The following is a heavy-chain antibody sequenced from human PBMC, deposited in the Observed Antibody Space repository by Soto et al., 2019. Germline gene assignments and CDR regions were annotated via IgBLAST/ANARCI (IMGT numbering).Heavy chain of an antibody. CDR2: ISGSGGST. D-gene: IGHD3-10*01. V-gene: IGHV3-23*01. CDR3: AKLWFGEEAPFDY. Sequence: GGSLRLSCAASGFTFSSYAMSWVRQAPGKGLEWVSTISGSGGSTYYADSVKGRFSISRDNSKNTLFLQMNSLRAENTAIYYCAKLWFGEEAPFDYWGQGTLVTVSS. J-gene: IGHJ4*02. CDR1: GFTFSSYA.